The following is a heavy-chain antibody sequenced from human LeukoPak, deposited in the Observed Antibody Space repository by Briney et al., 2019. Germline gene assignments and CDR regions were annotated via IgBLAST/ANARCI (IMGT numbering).Heavy chain of an antibody. CDR2: ISSRGSNI. CDR1: GALFSDHH. J-gene: IGHJ4*02. V-gene: IGHV3-11*01. CDR3: AGALMVAAFDS. D-gene: IGHD2-15*01. Sequence: GGPQTLSCAASGALFSDHHMRWLRQARGKAREGLSYISSRGSNILYADSMRGRVTFSRDNANNSLPLNRSSIRAEDTAVYYCAGALMVAAFDSWGQGTLVTVSS.